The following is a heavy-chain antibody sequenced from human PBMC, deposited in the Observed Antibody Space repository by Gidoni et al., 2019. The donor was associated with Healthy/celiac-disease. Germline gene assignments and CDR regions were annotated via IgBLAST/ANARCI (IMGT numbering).Heavy chain of an antibody. Sequence: EVQLVESGGGLVQPGRSLRLSCTASGFPFGDYAMSWFRQAPGKGLEWVGFIRSKAYGGTTEYAASVKGRFTISRDDSKSIAYLQMNSLKTEDTAVYYCTRAASDFWSGYYTVDYWGQGTLVTVSS. CDR1: GFPFGDYA. V-gene: IGHV3-49*03. CDR2: IRSKAYGGTT. D-gene: IGHD3-3*01. CDR3: TRAASDFWSGYYTVDY. J-gene: IGHJ4*02.